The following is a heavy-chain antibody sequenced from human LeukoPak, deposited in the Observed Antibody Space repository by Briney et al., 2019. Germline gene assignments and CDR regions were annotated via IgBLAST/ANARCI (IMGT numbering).Heavy chain of an antibody. Sequence: SETLSLTCTVSGGSISSSSYYWGWIRQPPGKGLEWIGSIYYSGSTYYNPSLKSRVTISVDTSKNQFSLKLSSVTAADTAVYYCARGWRRQLVRGGYYYYYYMDVWGKGTTVTVSS. CDR2: IYYSGST. CDR1: GGSISSSSYY. V-gene: IGHV4-39*07. J-gene: IGHJ6*03. CDR3: ARGWRRQLVRGGYYYYYYMDV. D-gene: IGHD6-6*01.